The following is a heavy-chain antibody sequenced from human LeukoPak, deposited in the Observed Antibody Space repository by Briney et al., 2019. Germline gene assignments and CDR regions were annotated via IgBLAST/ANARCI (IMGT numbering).Heavy chain of an antibody. CDR2: INHSGST. V-gene: IGHV4-34*01. Sequence: SETLSLTCAVYGGSFSGYYWSWIRQPPGKGLEWIGEINHSGSTNYNPSLKSRVTISVDTSKNQFSLKLSSVTAADTAVYYCARLPRGSGYPYWGQGTLVTVSS. J-gene: IGHJ4*02. CDR3: ARLPRGSGYPY. D-gene: IGHD5-12*01. CDR1: GGSFSGYY.